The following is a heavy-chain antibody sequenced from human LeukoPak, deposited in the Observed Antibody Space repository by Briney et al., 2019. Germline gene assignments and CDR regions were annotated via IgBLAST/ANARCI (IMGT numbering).Heavy chain of an antibody. CDR1: GFTFSSYG. V-gene: IGHV3-30*18. CDR3: AKRRYSSSSWDYFDY. Sequence: GGSLRLSCAASGFTFSSYGMHWVRQAPGKGLEWVAVISYDGSNKYYADSVKGRFTISRDNSKNTLYLQMNSLRAEDTAVYDCAKRRYSSSSWDYFDYWGQGTLVTVSS. D-gene: IGHD6-6*01. J-gene: IGHJ4*02. CDR2: ISYDGSNK.